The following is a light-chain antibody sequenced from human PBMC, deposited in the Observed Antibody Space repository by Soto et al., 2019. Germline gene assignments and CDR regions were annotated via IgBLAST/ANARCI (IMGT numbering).Light chain of an antibody. Sequence: QSALAQPASVSGSPGQSITISCPGTSSDVGAYNYVSWYQQLPGKAPKLMIYDVSNRPSGVSNRFSGSKSGNTASLTISGLQAEDETDYYCFSYTTSSTYVFGTGTKVTVL. CDR2: DVS. CDR1: SSDVGAYNY. CDR3: FSYTTSSTYV. V-gene: IGLV2-14*03. J-gene: IGLJ1*01.